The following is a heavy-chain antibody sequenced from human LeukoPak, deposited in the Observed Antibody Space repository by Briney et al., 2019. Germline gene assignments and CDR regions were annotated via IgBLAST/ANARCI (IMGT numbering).Heavy chain of an antibody. J-gene: IGHJ4*02. Sequence: GRSLRLSCAASGFTFSSYGMHWVRQAPGKGLEWVAVISYDGSNKYYADSVKGRFTISRDNSKNTLYLQMNSLRAEDTAVYYCAKGEGYSSPNPVDYWGQGTLDTVSS. D-gene: IGHD5-18*01. CDR3: AKGEGYSSPNPVDY. V-gene: IGHV3-30*18. CDR2: ISYDGSNK. CDR1: GFTFSSYG.